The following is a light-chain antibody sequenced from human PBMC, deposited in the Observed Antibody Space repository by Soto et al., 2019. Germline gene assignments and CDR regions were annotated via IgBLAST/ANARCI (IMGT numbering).Light chain of an antibody. V-gene: IGKV4-1*01. CDR1: QSVLFTSNNKNY. CDR3: QQYYTLPLT. J-gene: IGKJ4*01. CDR2: WAS. Sequence: DIVMIQSPDSLAVSLGERATINCESSQSVLFTSNNKNYLAWYQQKPGQPPKLLLSWASARESGVPERFSGSGSGTLFTLSISSLQAEDVAVYYCQQYYTLPLTFGGGTKVEIK.